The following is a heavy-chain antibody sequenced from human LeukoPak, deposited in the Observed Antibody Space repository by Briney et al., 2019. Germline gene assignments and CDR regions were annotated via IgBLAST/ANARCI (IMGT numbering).Heavy chain of an antibody. J-gene: IGHJ4*02. Sequence: SETLSLTCTVSGGSVSGGSYYWSWIRQPPGKGLEWIGEINHSGSTNYNPSLKSRVTISVDTSKNQFSLKLSSVTAADTAVYYCATLYCGGDCYYFDYWGQGTLVTVSS. CDR3: ATLYCGGDCYYFDY. V-gene: IGHV4-61*01. D-gene: IGHD2-21*02. CDR1: GGSVSGGSYY. CDR2: INHSGST.